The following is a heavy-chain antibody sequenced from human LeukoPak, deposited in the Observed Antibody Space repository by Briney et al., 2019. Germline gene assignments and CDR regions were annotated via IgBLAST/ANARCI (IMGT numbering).Heavy chain of an antibody. CDR1: GFTFSSYS. J-gene: IGHJ4*02. CDR3: AIEQGGSGWYWRGY. CDR2: ISSSSSYI. V-gene: IGHV3-21*01. Sequence: GGSLRLSCAASGFTFSSYSMNWVRHAPGKGLEWVSSISSSSSYIYYADSVKGRFTISRDNAKNSLYLQMNSLRAEDTAVYYCAIEQGGSGWYWRGYWGQGTLVTVSS. D-gene: IGHD6-19*01.